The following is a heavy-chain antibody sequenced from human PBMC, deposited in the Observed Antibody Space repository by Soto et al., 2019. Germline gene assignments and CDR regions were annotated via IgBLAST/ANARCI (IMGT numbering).Heavy chain of an antibody. V-gene: IGHV1-18*01. Sequence: GASVKVSCKASGYIFTSYGISWVRQAPGQGLEWMGWISAYNGNTNYAQKLQGRVTMTTDTSTSTAYMELRSLRSDDTAVYYCARDGGRDDYIWGSYRYYFDYWGQGTLVTVSS. CDR3: ARDGGRDDYIWGSYRYYFDY. J-gene: IGHJ4*02. CDR1: GYIFTSYG. D-gene: IGHD3-16*02. CDR2: ISAYNGNT.